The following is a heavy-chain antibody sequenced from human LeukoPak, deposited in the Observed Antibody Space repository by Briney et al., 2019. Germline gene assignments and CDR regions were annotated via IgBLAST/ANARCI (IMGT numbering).Heavy chain of an antibody. CDR2: INPSGGST. D-gene: IGHD6-19*01. Sequence: ASVKVSCKASGYTFTSYYMHWVRQAPGQGLEWMGIINPSGGSTSYAQKFQGRVTMTRDMSTSTVYMELSSLRSEDTAVYYCARGRYPYSSVWGYFDYWGQGTLVTVSS. V-gene: IGHV1-46*01. J-gene: IGHJ4*02. CDR3: ARGRYPYSSVWGYFDY. CDR1: GYTFTSYY.